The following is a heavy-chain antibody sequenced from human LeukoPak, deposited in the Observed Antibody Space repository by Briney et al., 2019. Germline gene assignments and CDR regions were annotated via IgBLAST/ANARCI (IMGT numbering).Heavy chain of an antibody. CDR3: TREAAAGIDY. CDR1: GFTFSTYW. J-gene: IGHJ4*02. V-gene: IGHV3-7*01. CDR2: IKHDGSEK. Sequence: GGTLRLSCAASGFTFSTYWMSWGRQAPGKRLEWGANIKHDGSEKYYLDSVKGRFTISRDNAKHSLYLQMNSLRAEDTAVYFCTREAAAGIDYWGQGTLVTVSS. D-gene: IGHD6-13*01.